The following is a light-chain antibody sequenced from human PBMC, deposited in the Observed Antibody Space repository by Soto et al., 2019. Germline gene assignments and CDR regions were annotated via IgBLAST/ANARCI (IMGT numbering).Light chain of an antibody. V-gene: IGKV3-20*01. CDR3: QQYGSSPGMYT. Sequence: EIVLTQSPGTLSLSPGERATLSCRASQSVSSSYLAWYQQKPGQAPRLLIYGAFSRATGIPDRFSGSGSGTDFTLTISRLEPEDFAVYYCQQYGSSPGMYTFGQGTKLEIK. J-gene: IGKJ2*01. CDR1: QSVSSSY. CDR2: GAF.